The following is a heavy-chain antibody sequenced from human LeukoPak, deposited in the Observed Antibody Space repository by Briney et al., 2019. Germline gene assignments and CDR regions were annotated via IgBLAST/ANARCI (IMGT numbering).Heavy chain of an antibody. Sequence: SETLSVTCTVSGCSISSNSYYWVGMRQPPGKGLEGLGSIYYCESTYFHQSLKSRLTIFVVTSNNQFSLQLSTFTAADTAVYYCARHQTPSYYYDSSGYIDYWGQGTLVTVSS. J-gene: IGHJ4*02. D-gene: IGHD3-22*01. CDR3: ARHQTPSYYYDSSGYIDY. CDR2: IYYCEST. V-gene: IGHV4-39*01. CDR1: GCSISSNSYY.